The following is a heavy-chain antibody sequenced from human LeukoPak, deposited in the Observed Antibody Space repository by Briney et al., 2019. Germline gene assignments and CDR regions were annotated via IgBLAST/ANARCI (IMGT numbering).Heavy chain of an antibody. J-gene: IGHJ2*01. V-gene: IGHV4-34*01. CDR1: GGSFSGYY. Sequence: PSETLSLTCAVYGGSFSGYYWSWIRQPPGKGLEWIGEINHSGSTNYNPSLKSRVTISVDTSKNQFSLKLSSVTAADTAVYYRARGPDESQWELLLSGWYFDLWGRGTLVTVSS. CDR3: ARGPDESQWELLLSGWYFDL. CDR2: INHSGST. D-gene: IGHD1-26*01.